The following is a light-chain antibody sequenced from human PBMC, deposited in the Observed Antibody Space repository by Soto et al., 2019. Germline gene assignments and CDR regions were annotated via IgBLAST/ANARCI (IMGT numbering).Light chain of an antibody. CDR2: GST. CDR1: SSNIGAGYD. J-gene: IGLJ2*01. CDR3: QSYDSSLSGSSVI. V-gene: IGLV1-40*01. Sequence: QSVLTQPPSVSGAPGQRVTISCTGSSSNIGAGYDVHWYQQLPGTAPKLLIYGSTNRPSGVPDRFSGSKSGTSASLAITGLRAEDEADYYCQSYDSSLSGSSVIFGGGTKVTVL.